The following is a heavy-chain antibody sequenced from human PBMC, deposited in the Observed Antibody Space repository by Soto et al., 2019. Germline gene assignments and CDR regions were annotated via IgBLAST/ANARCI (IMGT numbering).Heavy chain of an antibody. CDR2: IYYSGST. Sequence: LSLTCTVSGGSISSSSYYWGWIRQPPGKGLEWIGSIYYSGSTYYNPSLKTRVTISVDTSKNQFSLKLSSVTAADTAVYYCARSAYSNPYDWGQGTLVTVSS. J-gene: IGHJ4*02. CDR1: GGSISSSSYY. CDR3: ARSAYSNPYD. D-gene: IGHD4-4*01. V-gene: IGHV4-39*01.